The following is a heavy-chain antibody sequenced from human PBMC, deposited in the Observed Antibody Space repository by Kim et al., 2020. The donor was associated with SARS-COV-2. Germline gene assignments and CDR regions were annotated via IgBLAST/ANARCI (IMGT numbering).Heavy chain of an antibody. CDR3: ARELPDYDFDY. V-gene: IGHV4-30-2*04. J-gene: IGHJ4*02. D-gene: IGHD4-17*01. Sequence: YHNPSLKSRVTISGDTSKNQFSLKLSSVTAADTAVYYCARELPDYDFDYWGQGTLVTVSS.